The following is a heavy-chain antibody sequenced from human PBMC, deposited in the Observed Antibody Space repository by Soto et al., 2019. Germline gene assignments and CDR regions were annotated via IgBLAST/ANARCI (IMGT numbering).Heavy chain of an antibody. CDR1: GFTFSNYV. J-gene: IGHJ4*02. V-gene: IGHV3-23*01. Sequence: EVQLLESGGGLVQPGGSLRLSCAASGFTFSNYVMSWVRQAPGKGLEWVSAVSGSGSSTYYTDSVKGRFTISRDNSKNTLSLQMNGLRAEDTAVYFCAKRLPTYRAEDYWGQGTLVTVSS. CDR2: VSGSGSST. CDR3: AKRLPTYRAEDY. D-gene: IGHD3-16*02.